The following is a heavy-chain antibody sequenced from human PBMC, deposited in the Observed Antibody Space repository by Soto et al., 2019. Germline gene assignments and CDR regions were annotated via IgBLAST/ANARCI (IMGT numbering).Heavy chain of an antibody. Sequence: QVQLQESGPGLVKPSQTLSLTCSVAGGSITSSAYYWSWIRQHPGKGLEGIGYIHYSGSTNYNQSLKNRITISIDMFENQLSLKLSSVTAADTAVYYCARDASSGLPDYGDYAVYGLDVWGQGNTVIVPS. CDR3: ARDASSGLPDYGDYAVYGLDV. J-gene: IGHJ6*02. CDR1: GGSITSSAYY. D-gene: IGHD4-17*01. CDR2: IHYSGST. V-gene: IGHV4-31*03.